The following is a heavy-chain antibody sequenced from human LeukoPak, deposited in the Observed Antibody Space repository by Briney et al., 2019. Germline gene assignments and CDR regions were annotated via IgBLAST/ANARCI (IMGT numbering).Heavy chain of an antibody. V-gene: IGHV4-30-2*01. CDR2: IYHSGSN. Sequence: SQTLSLTCAVSGGSISSGGYSWSWIRQPQGQGLEWIGYIYHSGSNYYNPSLKSRVTISVDRSKNQFSLKLSSVTAADTAVYYCAMHIDSSGYYYDYWGQGTLVTVSS. CDR3: AMHIDSSGYYYDY. CDR1: GGSISSGGYS. J-gene: IGHJ4*02. D-gene: IGHD3-22*01.